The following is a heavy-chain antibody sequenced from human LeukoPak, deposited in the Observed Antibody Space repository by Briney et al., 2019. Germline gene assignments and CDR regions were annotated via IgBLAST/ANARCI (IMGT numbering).Heavy chain of an antibody. CDR1: GFTVSSNY. Sequence: GGSLRLSCAASGFTVSSNYMSWVRQAPGKGLEWVSVIYNGGSTYYADSVKGRFTISRDNSKNTVYLQMNSLRAEDTAVYYCARGSSGYYYSLLGYWGQGTLVTVSS. CDR2: IYNGGST. CDR3: ARGSSGYYYSLLGY. V-gene: IGHV3-53*01. D-gene: IGHD3-22*01. J-gene: IGHJ4*02.